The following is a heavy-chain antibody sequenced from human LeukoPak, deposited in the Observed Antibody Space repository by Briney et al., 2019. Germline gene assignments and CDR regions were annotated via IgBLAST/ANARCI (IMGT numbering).Heavy chain of an antibody. CDR1: GFTFSSYG. D-gene: IGHD6-6*01. CDR2: ISGSGGST. Sequence: GGSLRLSCGASGFTFSSYGMNWVRLAPEKGLEWVSTISGSGGSTFYPDSVKGRFTISRDNSKNTLYLQMNSLRAEDTAIYYCAKGKKLAARPYYMDVWGKGTTVTVSS. V-gene: IGHV3-23*01. J-gene: IGHJ6*03. CDR3: AKGKKLAARPYYMDV.